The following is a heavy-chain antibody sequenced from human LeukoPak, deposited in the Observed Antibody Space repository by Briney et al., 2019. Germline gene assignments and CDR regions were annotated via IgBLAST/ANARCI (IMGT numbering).Heavy chain of an antibody. V-gene: IGHV3-49*04. Sequence: GGSLRLSFTASGFTFGDYAMTWVRQAPGKGLEWVGFIRSKIYGGTPEYAASVKGRFTISRDDSKSVAYLQMNSLKTEDTAVYYCTRDQTPYYWGQGTLVTVSS. J-gene: IGHJ4*02. CDR2: IRSKIYGGTP. CDR3: TRDQTPYY. CDR1: GFTFGDYA.